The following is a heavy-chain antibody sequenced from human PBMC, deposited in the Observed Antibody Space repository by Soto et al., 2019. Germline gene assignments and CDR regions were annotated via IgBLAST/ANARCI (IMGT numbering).Heavy chain of an antibody. CDR1: GGSISSGGYY. J-gene: IGHJ3*02. D-gene: IGHD5-18*01. V-gene: IGHV4-31*03. CDR3: ARGRRGYSYGYHPKIGAFDI. CDR2: IYYSGST. Sequence: QVQLQESGPGLVKPSQTLSLTCTVSGGSISSGGYYWSWIRQHPGKGLEWIGYIYYSGSTYYNPSLKSRVTISVDTSKNQFSLKLSSVTAADTAVYYCARGRRGYSYGYHPKIGAFDIWGQGTMVTVSS.